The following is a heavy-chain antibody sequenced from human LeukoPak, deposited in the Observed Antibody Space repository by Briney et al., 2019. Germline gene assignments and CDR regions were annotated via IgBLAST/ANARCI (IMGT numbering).Heavy chain of an antibody. V-gene: IGHV5-51*01. J-gene: IGHJ4*02. D-gene: IGHD2-21*01. CDR1: GYSFTSYW. CDR2: IYPGDSDT. CDR3: ARLEGPLPYCCGDCYFDY. Sequence: GESLMISCKGSGYSFTSYWIGWVRQMPGKGLEWMGIIYPGDSDTRYSPSFQGQVTISADKSISTAYLQWSSLKASDTAMYYCARLEGPLPYCCGDCYFDYGGQGTLVTVSS.